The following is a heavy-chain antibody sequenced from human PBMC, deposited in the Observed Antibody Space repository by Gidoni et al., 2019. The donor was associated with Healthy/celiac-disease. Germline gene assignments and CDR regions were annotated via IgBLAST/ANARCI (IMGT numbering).Heavy chain of an antibody. J-gene: IGHJ4*02. CDR2: IWYDGSNK. V-gene: IGHV3-33*01. Sequence: QVQLVESGGGVVQPGRSLRLSCAASGFTFRSYGMHWVRQAPGKGMEWVAVIWYDGSNKYYADSVKGRFTISRDNSKNTLHLQMNSLRAEDTAVYYCARDGDYYDSSGYPGDYWGQGTLVTVSS. CDR1: GFTFRSYG. CDR3: ARDGDYYDSSGYPGDY. D-gene: IGHD3-22*01.